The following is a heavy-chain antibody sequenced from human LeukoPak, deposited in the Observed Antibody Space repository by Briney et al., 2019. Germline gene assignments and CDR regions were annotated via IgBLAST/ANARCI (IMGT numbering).Heavy chain of an antibody. J-gene: IGHJ4*02. CDR1: GGSISSSYW. Sequence: PSGTLSLTCGVSGGSISSSYWWSWVRQPPGKGLEWIGEIYHSGSTNYNPSLKSRLTISVDTSKNQFSLKLSSVTAADTAVYYCARRYSGSRGYAKYWGQGTLVTVSS. CDR2: IYHSGST. D-gene: IGHD5-12*01. V-gene: IGHV4-4*02. CDR3: ARRYSGSRGYAKY.